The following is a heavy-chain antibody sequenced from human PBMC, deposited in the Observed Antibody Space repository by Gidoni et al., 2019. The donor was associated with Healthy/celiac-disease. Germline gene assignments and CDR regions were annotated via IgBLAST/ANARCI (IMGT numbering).Heavy chain of an antibody. CDR2: IWYDGSNK. Sequence: QVQLVESGGGVVQPGRSLRLSCAASVFTFSSFGMHWVRQAPGKGLEWVAVIWYDGSNKYYADSVKGRFTISRDNSKNTLYLQMNSLRAEDTAVYYCARDREGQQLASYYFDYWGQGTLVTVSS. CDR3: ARDREGQQLASYYFDY. CDR1: VFTFSSFG. V-gene: IGHV3-33*01. D-gene: IGHD6-13*01. J-gene: IGHJ4*02.